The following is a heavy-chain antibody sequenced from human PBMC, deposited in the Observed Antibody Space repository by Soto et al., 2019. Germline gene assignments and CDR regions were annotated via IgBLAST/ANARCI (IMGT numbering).Heavy chain of an antibody. V-gene: IGHV3-66*01. CDR1: GFTVSSNY. J-gene: IGHJ4*02. CDR3: AKGWAHYAFYYFDY. Sequence: GGSLRLSCAASGFTVSSNYMSWVRQAPGKGLEWVSVICSGGSTYYADSVKGRFTISRDNSKNTLYLQMNSLRAEDTAVYYCAKGWAHYAFYYFDYWGQGTLVTVSS. D-gene: IGHD4-17*01. CDR2: ICSGGST.